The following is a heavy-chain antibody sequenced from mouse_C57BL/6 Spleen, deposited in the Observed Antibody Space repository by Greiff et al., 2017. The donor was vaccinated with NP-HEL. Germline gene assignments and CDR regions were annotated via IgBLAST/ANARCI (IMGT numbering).Heavy chain of an antibody. CDR3: ATYDYGGAMDY. Sequence: QVQLKESGPGLVQPSQSLSITCTVSGFSLTSYGVHWVRQSPGKGLEWLGVIWRGGSTDYNATFIAKLSISKDNSKSQVFFKMNSLQADDTAIYYCATYDYGGAMDYWGQGTSVTVSS. CDR1: GFSLTSYG. CDR2: IWRGGST. V-gene: IGHV2-2*01. D-gene: IGHD2-4*01. J-gene: IGHJ4*01.